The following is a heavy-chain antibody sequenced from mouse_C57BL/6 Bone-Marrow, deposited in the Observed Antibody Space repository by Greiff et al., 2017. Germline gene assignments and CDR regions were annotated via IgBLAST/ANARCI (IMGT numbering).Heavy chain of an antibody. CDR1: GYAFSSYW. D-gene: IGHD2-4*01. V-gene: IGHV1-80*01. CDR3: AINDSYYYAMDC. Sequence: VKLMESGAELVKPGASVKISCKASGYAFSSYWMNWVKQRPGKGLEWIGQIYPGDGDTNYNGKFKGKATLTADKSSSTAYMQLSSLTSEDSAVYFCAINDSYYYAMDCWGQGTSVTVSS. J-gene: IGHJ4*01. CDR2: IYPGDGDT.